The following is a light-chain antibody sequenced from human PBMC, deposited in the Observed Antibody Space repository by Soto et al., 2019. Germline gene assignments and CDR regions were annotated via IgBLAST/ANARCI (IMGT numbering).Light chain of an antibody. CDR1: SSNIGSYI. Sequence: QSVLTQPPSASGTPGQRVTISCSGSSSNIGSYIVYWYQKLPGTAPKLLVYSSNQRPSGVPDRFSDSKSGTSASLAISGLRSEDEADYFCAAWEDSLSAVLFGGGTKLTVL. CDR2: SSN. CDR3: AAWEDSLSAVL. J-gene: IGLJ2*01. V-gene: IGLV1-47*01.